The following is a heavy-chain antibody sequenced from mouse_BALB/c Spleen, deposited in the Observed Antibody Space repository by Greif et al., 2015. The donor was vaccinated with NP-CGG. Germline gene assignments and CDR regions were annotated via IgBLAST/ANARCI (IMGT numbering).Heavy chain of an antibody. J-gene: IGHJ4*01. V-gene: IGHV1S81*02. CDR2: INPSNGRT. CDR1: GYTFTSYW. CDR3: ARYYYAMDY. Sequence: QAQLQQSGAELVKPGASVKLSCKASGYTFTSYWMHWVKQRPGQGLEWIGEINPSNGRTNYNEKFKSKATLTVDKSSSTAYMQLSSLTSEDSAVYYCARYYYAMDYWGQGTSVTVSS.